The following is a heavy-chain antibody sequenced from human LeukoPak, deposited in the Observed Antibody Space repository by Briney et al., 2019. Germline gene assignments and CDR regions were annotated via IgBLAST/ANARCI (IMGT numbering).Heavy chain of an antibody. Sequence: GGSLRLSCAASGFTFSSYAMHWVRQAPGKGLEWVAVISYDGSNKYYADSVKGRFTISRDNSKNTLYLQMNSLRAEDTAVYYCARDPRHSSGWYRDYWGQGTWSPSPQ. CDR1: GFTFSSYA. V-gene: IGHV3-30*04. CDR3: ARDPRHSSGWYRDY. CDR2: ISYDGSNK. D-gene: IGHD6-19*01. J-gene: IGHJ4*02.